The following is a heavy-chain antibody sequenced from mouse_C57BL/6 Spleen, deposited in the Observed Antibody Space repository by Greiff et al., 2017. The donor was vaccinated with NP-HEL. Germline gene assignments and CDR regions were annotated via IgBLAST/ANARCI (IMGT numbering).Heavy chain of an antibody. CDR2: IYPNSGST. J-gene: IGHJ2*01. CDR1: GYTFTSYW. CDR3: AIFDYSNYDGGY. V-gene: IGHV1-64*01. Sequence: QVQLQQPGAELVKPGASVKLSCKASGYTFTSYWMHWVKQRPGQGLEWIGMIYPNSGSTNYNEKFKSKATLTVDKSSSTAYMQLSSQTSEDSAVYYCAIFDYSNYDGGYWGQGTTLTVSS. D-gene: IGHD2-5*01.